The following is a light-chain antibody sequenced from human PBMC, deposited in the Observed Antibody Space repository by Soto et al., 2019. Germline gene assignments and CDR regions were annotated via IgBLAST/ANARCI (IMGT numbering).Light chain of an antibody. V-gene: IGKV1-16*01. CDR1: QDINSY. CDR3: QQYRHYPLT. CDR2: GTY. Sequence: DIQLTQSPSSLSASVGDRVTITCRASQDINSYLDWFQQRPGKAPKSLIYGTYNLQSGVPSRFSGSGSGTEFTLTISSLQPEDFATYYCQQYRHYPLTFGGGTKVE. J-gene: IGKJ4*01.